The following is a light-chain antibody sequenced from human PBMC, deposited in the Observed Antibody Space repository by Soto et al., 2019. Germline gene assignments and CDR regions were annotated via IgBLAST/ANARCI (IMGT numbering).Light chain of an antibody. CDR3: QQLESYPLT. Sequence: LQLTQSPSFLPASVGDTVTITCRASQGISSYLGWYQQKPGKAPKLLIYAASTLQGGVPSRFSGTGSGTEFTLTISSLQPEDLATYYCQQLESYPLTFGGGTKVDIK. CDR2: AAS. CDR1: QGISSY. J-gene: IGKJ4*01. V-gene: IGKV1-9*01.